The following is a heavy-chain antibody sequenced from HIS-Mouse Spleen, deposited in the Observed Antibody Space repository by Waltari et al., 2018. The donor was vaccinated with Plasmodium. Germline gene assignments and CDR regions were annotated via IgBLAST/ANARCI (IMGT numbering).Heavy chain of an antibody. CDR2: IKQDGSEK. CDR1: GSIFSSYW. D-gene: IGHD6-13*01. CDR3: ASSWYWYFDL. Sequence: EVQLVEAGGGLVQPGGHLGLSGSAAGSIFSSYWMSWGRQAPGKGLEWVANIKQDGSEKYYVDSVKGRFTISRDNAKNSLYLQMNSLRAEDTAVYYCASSWYWYFDLWGRGTLVTVSS. V-gene: IGHV3-7*01. J-gene: IGHJ2*01.